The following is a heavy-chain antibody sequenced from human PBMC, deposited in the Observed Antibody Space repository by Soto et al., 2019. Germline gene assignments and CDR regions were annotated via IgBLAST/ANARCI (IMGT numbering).Heavy chain of an antibody. CDR1: GFTFINAW. V-gene: IGHV3-15*01. D-gene: IGHD3-10*01. CDR2: IRGRAHGGTT. CDR3: VTHLNYYESGRRSA. Sequence: EVQLVESGGGLVKPGESLRLSCAASGFTFINAWLSWVRQAPGKRLEWVGRIRGRAHGGTTDYAAHVNGRFTVSRDDSQNMVFLQMNSLRTEDTALYYSVTHLNYYESGRRSALGQGTLVTVSS. J-gene: IGHJ5*02.